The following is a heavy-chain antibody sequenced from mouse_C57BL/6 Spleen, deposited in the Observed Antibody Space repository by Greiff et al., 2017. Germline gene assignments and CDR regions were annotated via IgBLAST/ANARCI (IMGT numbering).Heavy chain of an antibody. Sequence: EVKLVESGGDLVKPGGSLKLSCAASGFTFSSYGMSWVRPTPDKRLEWVATISSGGSYTYYPDSVKGRFTISRDNAKNTLYLQMSSLKSEDTAMYYCASYYGSSSFAYWGQGTLVTVSA. CDR1: GFTFSSYG. CDR3: ASYYGSSSFAY. J-gene: IGHJ3*01. V-gene: IGHV5-6*02. D-gene: IGHD1-1*01. CDR2: ISSGGSYT.